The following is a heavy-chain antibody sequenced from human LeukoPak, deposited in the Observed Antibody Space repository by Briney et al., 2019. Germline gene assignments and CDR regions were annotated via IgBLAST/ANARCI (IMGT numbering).Heavy chain of an antibody. CDR1: GFTVASRY. V-gene: IGHV3-53*01. CDR2: IYTGGTT. J-gene: IGHJ4*02. Sequence: GGSLRLSCTASGFTVASRYMSWVRQAPGKGPEWVSIIYTGGTTFYADSVKGRFTISRDNSNNTLYLQMNSLRAEDTAVYYCARVNGVADFDYWGQGTLVTVSS. CDR3: ARVNGVADFDY. D-gene: IGHD7-27*01.